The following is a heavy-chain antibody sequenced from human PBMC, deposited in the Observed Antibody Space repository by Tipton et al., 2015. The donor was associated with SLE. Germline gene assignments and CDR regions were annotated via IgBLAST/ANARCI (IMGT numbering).Heavy chain of an antibody. Sequence: SLRLSCAASGFTVSSNYMNWVRQAPGKGLEWVSLIYSGGSTYYPDSVRGRFTISRDNTKNTLYRQMNSLRAEDTAVYYCARDLKGRVGIVDYGGQGTLVTVSS. CDR1: GFTVSSNY. J-gene: IGHJ4*02. CDR2: IYSGGST. CDR3: ARDLKGRVGIVDY. D-gene: IGHD2-21*01. V-gene: IGHV3-66*02.